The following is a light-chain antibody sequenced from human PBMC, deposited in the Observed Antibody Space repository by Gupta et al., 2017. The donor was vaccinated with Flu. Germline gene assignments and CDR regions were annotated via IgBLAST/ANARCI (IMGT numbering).Light chain of an antibody. J-gene: IGLJ2*01. CDR2: DTT. V-gene: IGLV7-46*01. CDR1: IGSVTSGHH. CDR3: FLYYSGSRV. Sequence: QAVVTQEPSVTVSPGGTVTLTFGSIIGSVTSGHHPYWFQQKPGQAPTTLIFDTTYKHSWTPVRFSGSLLGGKAALTLSGAQPEDEAEYYCFLYYSGSRVFGGGTKLTVL.